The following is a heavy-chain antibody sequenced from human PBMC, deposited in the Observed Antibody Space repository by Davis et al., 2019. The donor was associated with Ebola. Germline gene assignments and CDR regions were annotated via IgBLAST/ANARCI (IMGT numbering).Heavy chain of an antibody. J-gene: IGHJ4*02. CDR1: GGSFSDYY. V-gene: IGHV4-34*01. D-gene: IGHD5-18*01. CDR2: IYYSGST. Sequence: GSLRLSCAVYGGSFSDYYWGWIRQPPGKGLEWIGSIYYSGSTYYNPSLKSRVTISVDTSKNQFSLKLSSVTAADTAVYYCARVEYSYGLDYWGQGTLVTVSS. CDR3: ARVEYSYGLDY.